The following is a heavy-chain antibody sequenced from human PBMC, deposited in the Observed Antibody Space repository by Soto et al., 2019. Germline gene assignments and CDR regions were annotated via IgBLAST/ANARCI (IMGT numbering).Heavy chain of an antibody. D-gene: IGHD3-16*01. Sequence: GGSLRLSCSASGFTFNEYAFHWVRQAPGTGLEYVSGISDTGGSTFHADSVKGRFIISRDNSKGTLFLQMSSLRAEDTAVYYCVKGSRGESSYYYNGVDVWGQGRKVTISS. J-gene: IGHJ6*01. CDR2: ISDTGGST. CDR3: VKGSRGESSYYYNGVDV. V-gene: IGHV3-64D*06. CDR1: GFTFNEYA.